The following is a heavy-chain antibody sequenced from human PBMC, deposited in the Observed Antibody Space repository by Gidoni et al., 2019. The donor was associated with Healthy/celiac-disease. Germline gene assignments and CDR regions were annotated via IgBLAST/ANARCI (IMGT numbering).Heavy chain of an antibody. CDR3: AKELPTTDENYYYYYGMDV. CDR1: GFTFSSYG. D-gene: IGHD4-17*01. Sequence: QVQLVESGGGVVQPGRSLRLSCAASGFTFSSYGMHWVRQAPGKGLEWVAVISYDGSNKYYADSVKGRFTISRDNSKNTLYLQMNSLRAEDTAVYYCAKELPTTDENYYYYYGMDVWGQGTTVTVSS. CDR2: ISYDGSNK. J-gene: IGHJ6*02. V-gene: IGHV3-30*18.